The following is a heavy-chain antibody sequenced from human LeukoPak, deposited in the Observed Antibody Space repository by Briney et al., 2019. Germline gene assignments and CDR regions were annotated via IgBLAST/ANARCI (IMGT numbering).Heavy chain of an antibody. CDR3: ARDLQFGTGRYPLY. V-gene: IGHV3-74*01. Sequence: PGGSLRLSCAASGFTFSSYWMHWVRQAPGEGLVWVSRINNDGNSLNYAESVKGRFTISRDNAKSTLYLQMNSLRVEDTAVYYCARDLQFGTGRYPLYWGQGTLVSVSS. D-gene: IGHD3-10*01. CDR2: INNDGNSL. CDR1: GFTFSSYW. J-gene: IGHJ4*02.